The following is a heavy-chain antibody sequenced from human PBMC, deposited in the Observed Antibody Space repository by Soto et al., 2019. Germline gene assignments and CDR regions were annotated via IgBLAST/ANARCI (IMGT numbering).Heavy chain of an antibody. Sequence: QVQLVESGGGVVQPGRSLRLSCAASGFTFSSYGMHWVRQAPGKGLEWVAVIWYDGSNKYYADSVKGRFTISRDNSKNTLYLQMNSLRAEDTAVYYCARDVIPFGYSSSCSDYWGQGTLFTVSS. CDR3: ARDVIPFGYSSSCSDY. D-gene: IGHD6-13*01. V-gene: IGHV3-33*01. J-gene: IGHJ4*02. CDR2: IWYDGSNK. CDR1: GFTFSSYG.